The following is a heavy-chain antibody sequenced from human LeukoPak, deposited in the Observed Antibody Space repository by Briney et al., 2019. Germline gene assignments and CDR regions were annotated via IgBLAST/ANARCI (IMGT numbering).Heavy chain of an antibody. Sequence: GGSLRLSCAASGFTFSTYWMTWVRQAPGKGLEWVAVISYDGSNKYYADSVKGRFTISRDNSKNTLYLQMDSLRAEDTAVYYCARVDSSYYRGGYFDYWGQGTLVTVSA. CDR1: GFTFSTYW. CDR2: ISYDGSNK. V-gene: IGHV3-30-3*01. J-gene: IGHJ4*02. D-gene: IGHD3-3*01. CDR3: ARVDSSYYRGGYFDY.